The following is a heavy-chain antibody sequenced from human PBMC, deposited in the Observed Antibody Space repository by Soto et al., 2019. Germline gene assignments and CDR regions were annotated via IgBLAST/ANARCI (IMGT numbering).Heavy chain of an antibody. V-gene: IGHV3-23*01. D-gene: IGHD3-22*01. J-gene: IGHJ5*02. CDR3: ARSTMIVVITA. Sequence: PGGSLRLSCAASGFTFSNYAMNWVRQAPGKGLEWVSIISGSNNRTYYADSVRGRFTISRDNSQNTLYLQMNSLRADVTAIYYCARSTMIVVITAWGQGTLVTVSS. CDR2: ISGSNNRT. CDR1: GFTFSNYA.